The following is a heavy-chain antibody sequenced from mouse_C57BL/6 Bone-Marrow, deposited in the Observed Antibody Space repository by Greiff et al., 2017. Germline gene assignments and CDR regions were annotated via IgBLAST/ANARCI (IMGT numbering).Heavy chain of an antibody. CDR1: GYSITSGYY. V-gene: IGHV3-6*01. CDR2: ISYDGNN. Sequence: EVKLMESGPGLVKPSQSLSLTCSVTGYSITSGYYWKWSRQLPGNKLEWMGYISYDGNNNYNPSLKNRISITRDKSKNQCCLKLNSVTTEDTAAYYYEGDYYDSSFGGQGTLVTVSA. D-gene: IGHD1-1*01. CDR3: EGDYYDSSF. J-gene: IGHJ3*01.